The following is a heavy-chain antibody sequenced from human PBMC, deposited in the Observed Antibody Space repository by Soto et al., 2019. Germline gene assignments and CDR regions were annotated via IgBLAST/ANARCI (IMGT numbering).Heavy chain of an antibody. CDR1: GGSISSGDYY. J-gene: IGHJ4*02. V-gene: IGHV4-30-4*01. CDR3: ARSGYSYGPIGYYFDY. CDR2: IYYSGST. Sequence: QVQLQESGPGLVKPSQTLSLTCTVSGGSISSGDYYWSWIRQPPGKGLEWIGYIYYSGSTYYNPSLKSRVTISVDTSKNQFSLKLSSVTAADTAVYYCARSGYSYGPIGYYFDYCGQGTLVTVSS. D-gene: IGHD5-18*01.